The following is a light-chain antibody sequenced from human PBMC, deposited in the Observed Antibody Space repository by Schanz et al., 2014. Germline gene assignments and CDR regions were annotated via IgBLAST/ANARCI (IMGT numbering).Light chain of an antibody. CDR2: DAS. V-gene: IGKV3-20*01. CDR3: QQYDTSWT. CDR1: QSVSSRY. J-gene: IGKJ1*01. Sequence: EIVLTQSPGTLSLSPGERATLSCRASQSVSSRYLAWYQQKPGQPPRLLIYDASSRPTGIPNRFSGSGSGTDFTLTITRLEPEDFAVYYCQQYDTSWTFGQGTKVEFK.